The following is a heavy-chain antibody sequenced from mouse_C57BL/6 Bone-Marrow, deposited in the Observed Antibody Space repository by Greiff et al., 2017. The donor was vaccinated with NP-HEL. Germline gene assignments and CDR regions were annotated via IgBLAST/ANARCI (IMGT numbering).Heavy chain of an antibody. J-gene: IGHJ2*01. V-gene: IGHV5-9*01. CDR3: ARHVGSIFDY. D-gene: IGHD2-10*02. Sequence: EVKVVESGGGLVKPGGSLKLSCAASGFTFSSYTMSWVRQTPEKRLEWVATISGGGGNTYYPDSVKGRFTISRDNAKNTLYLQMSSLRSEDTALYYTARHVGSIFDYWGQGTTLTVSS. CDR2: ISGGGGNT. CDR1: GFTFSSYT.